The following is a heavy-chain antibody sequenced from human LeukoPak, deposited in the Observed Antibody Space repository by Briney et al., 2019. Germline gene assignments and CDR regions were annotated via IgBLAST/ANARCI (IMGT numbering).Heavy chain of an antibody. V-gene: IGHV3-48*03. J-gene: IGHJ4*02. CDR2: ISASGTIT. CDR1: GFTFSSYE. Sequence: GGSLRLSCAASGFTFSSYEMNWVRQAPGKGLEWISYISASGTITHYADSVKGRFTVSRDNAKKSLFQQMNSLRDEDTAVYYCARQQWLDGAYYFDYWGQGTLVTVSS. D-gene: IGHD6-19*01. CDR3: ARQQWLDGAYYFDY.